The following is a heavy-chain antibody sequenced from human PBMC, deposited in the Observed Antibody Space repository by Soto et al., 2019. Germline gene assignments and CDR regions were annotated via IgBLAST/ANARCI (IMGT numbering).Heavy chain of an antibody. CDR2: INAGNGDI. D-gene: IGHD5-12*01. J-gene: IGHJ4*02. CDR1: GYTFISYA. CDR3: ARGLRKEQFDY. V-gene: IGHV1-3*01. Sequence: GASVKVSCKPSGYTFISYALHWVRQAPGQRLEWMGWINAGNGDILYSQKFQGRVTFSRDASASTAYMELSNLRSEDTAVYYCARGLRKEQFDYWGQGTPVTVSS.